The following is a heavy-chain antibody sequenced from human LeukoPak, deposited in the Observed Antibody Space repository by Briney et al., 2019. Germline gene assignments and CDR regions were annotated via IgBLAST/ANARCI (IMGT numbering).Heavy chain of an antibody. CDR1: GGSISSGSYY. Sequence: PSETLSLTCTVSGGSISSGSYYWSWIRQPAGKGLEWIGRIYTSGSTNYNPSLKSRVTISVDTSKNQFSLKLSSVTAAGTAVYYCARGAYDFWSGSPPDYWGQGTLVTVSS. D-gene: IGHD3-3*01. CDR3: ARGAYDFWSGSPPDY. V-gene: IGHV4-61*02. J-gene: IGHJ4*02. CDR2: IYTSGST.